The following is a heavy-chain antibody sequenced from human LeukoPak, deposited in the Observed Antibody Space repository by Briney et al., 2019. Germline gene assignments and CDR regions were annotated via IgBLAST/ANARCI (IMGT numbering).Heavy chain of an antibody. J-gene: IGHJ4*02. Sequence: SETLSLTCTVSGGSFSSYYWSCIREPPRGGVQSIWFIYNSGSTNYTHSLKSRVTISVDTCKNQLYLKLSSVTAEDTAVYYCARSTMIALFDYWGQGTLVTVSS. CDR1: GGSFSSYY. V-gene: IGHV4-4*09. CDR3: ARSTMIALFDY. CDR2: IYNSGST. D-gene: IGHD3-22*01.